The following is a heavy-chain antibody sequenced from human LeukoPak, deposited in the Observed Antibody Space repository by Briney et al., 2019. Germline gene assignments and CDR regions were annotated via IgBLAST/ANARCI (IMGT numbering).Heavy chain of an antibody. J-gene: IGHJ4*02. Sequence: PSETLSLTCTVSGGSISSSSYYWGWIRQPPGKGLEWIGSIYYSGSTYYNPSLKGRVTISVDTSKNQFSLNLSSVTAADTAVYYCARDTTLVTGFGTPVDYWGQGTLVTVSS. CDR3: ARDTTLVTGFGTPVDY. CDR2: IYYSGST. CDR1: GGSISSSSYY. V-gene: IGHV4-39*07. D-gene: IGHD5-18*01.